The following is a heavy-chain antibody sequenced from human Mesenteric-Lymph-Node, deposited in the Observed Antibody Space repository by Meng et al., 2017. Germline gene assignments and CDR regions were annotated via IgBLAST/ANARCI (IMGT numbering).Heavy chain of an antibody. CDR1: GGSFSGYY. V-gene: IGHV4-34*01. D-gene: IGHD2-2*01. CDR3: ARTIGGADIVVVPAAYYFDY. CDR2: INHRGST. Sequence: QVQLQQWGAGLLKPSETLSLTCAGDGGSFSGYYWSWIRRPPGKGREGIGEINHRGSTNYNPSLKSRVTISVDTSKNQFSLKLSSVTAADTAVYYWARTIGGADIVVVPAAYYFDYWGQGTLVTVSS. J-gene: IGHJ4*02.